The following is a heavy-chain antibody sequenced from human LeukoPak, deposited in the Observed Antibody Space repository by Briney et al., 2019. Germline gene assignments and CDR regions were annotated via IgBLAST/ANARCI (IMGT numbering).Heavy chain of an antibody. J-gene: IGHJ4*02. CDR1: GYTFTTNY. CDR2: INPSGGST. Sequence: ASVKVSCKASGYTFTTNYMHWVEKPLGQGLNWMEIINPSGGSTSYAQKFQGRVTMTRDMSTSTVYIELSSLRSEDTAVYYCARVNGYDSAALDYWGQGTLVTVSS. V-gene: IGHV1-46*01. D-gene: IGHD5-12*01. CDR3: ARVNGYDSAALDY.